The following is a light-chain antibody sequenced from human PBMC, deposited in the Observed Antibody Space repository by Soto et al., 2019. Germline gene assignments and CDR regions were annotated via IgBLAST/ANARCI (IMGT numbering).Light chain of an antibody. CDR3: QEYIMPPFT. J-gene: IGKJ2*01. CDR2: AAS. CDR1: QDISNY. V-gene: IGKV1-16*01. Sequence: DIQMTQSPSSLSASIGDRVTITCRASQDISNYLAWFQQKPGKAPQSLIYAASSLESGVPSRFSGSASGTDFTLTISSLQPEDFATYYCQEYIMPPFTFGQGTKLEIE.